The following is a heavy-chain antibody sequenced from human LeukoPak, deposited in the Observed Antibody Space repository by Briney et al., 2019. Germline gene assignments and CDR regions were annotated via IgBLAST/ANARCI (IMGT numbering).Heavy chain of an antibody. Sequence: GGSLRLSCAASGFTFSSYAMSWVRQAPGKGLEWVSAISGSGGSTYYADSVKGRFTISRDNSKNTLYLQMNSLRAEDTAVYYCASGTPGYSSLSGFDYWGQGTLVTVSS. CDR2: ISGSGGST. CDR1: GFTFSSYA. J-gene: IGHJ4*02. V-gene: IGHV3-23*01. CDR3: ASGTPGYSSLSGFDY. D-gene: IGHD6-6*01.